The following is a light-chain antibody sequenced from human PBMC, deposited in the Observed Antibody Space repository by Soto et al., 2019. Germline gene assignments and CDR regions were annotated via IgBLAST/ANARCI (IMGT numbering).Light chain of an antibody. CDR1: QDICRW. CDR2: DAS. Sequence: DIQITQSPPTLPASAGDRVTITCRASQDICRWLAWYQQKPGKAPVLLIYDASTLQGGVPSRLSGTGSGTEFTLPIRSLQPEDFATYYCQQYNDYYSFGQGTKVDI. J-gene: IGKJ2*03. CDR3: QQYNDYYS. V-gene: IGKV1-5*01.